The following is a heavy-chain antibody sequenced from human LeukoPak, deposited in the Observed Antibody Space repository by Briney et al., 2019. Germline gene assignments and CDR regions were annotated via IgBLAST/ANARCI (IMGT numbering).Heavy chain of an antibody. CDR1: GFTFSSYG. CDR3: AKDRKAGRITMIGGGLDY. Sequence: GGSLRLSCAASGFTFSSYGMHWVRQAPGKGLKWVAVISYDGSNKYYADSVKGRFTISRDNSKNTLYLQMNSLRAEDTAVYYCAKDRKAGRITMIGGGLDYWGQGTLVTVSS. CDR2: ISYDGSNK. J-gene: IGHJ4*02. V-gene: IGHV3-30*18. D-gene: IGHD3-22*01.